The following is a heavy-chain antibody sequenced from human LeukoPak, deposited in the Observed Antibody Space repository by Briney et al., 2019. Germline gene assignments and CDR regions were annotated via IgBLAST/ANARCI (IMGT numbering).Heavy chain of an antibody. CDR3: ARDQVAAAGLDP. Sequence: KPSETLSLTCTVSGGFISSGSYYWGWIRQPPGKGLEWIGNIYYSGSTYYSPSLKSRVTISVDTSKNQFSLKLSSVTAADTAVYYCARDQVAAAGLDPWGQGTLVTVSS. CDR2: IYYSGST. CDR1: GGFISSGSYY. D-gene: IGHD6-13*01. J-gene: IGHJ5*02. V-gene: IGHV4-39*02.